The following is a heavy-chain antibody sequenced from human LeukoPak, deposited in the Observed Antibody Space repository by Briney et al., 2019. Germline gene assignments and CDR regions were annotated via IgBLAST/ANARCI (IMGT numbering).Heavy chain of an antibody. J-gene: IGHJ4*02. CDR2: ISSSGDGT. CDR3: AKDNVNRDTVFEY. CDR1: GFSFSTYA. V-gene: IGHV3-23*01. Sequence: GGSLRLSCAASGFSFSTYAMRWVRQAPGKGLEWVSLISSSGDGTRYADSVKGRFTISRDNSKNTVFLQMNFLRAEDTAVYYCAKDNVNRDTVFEYWGQGTLATVAS.